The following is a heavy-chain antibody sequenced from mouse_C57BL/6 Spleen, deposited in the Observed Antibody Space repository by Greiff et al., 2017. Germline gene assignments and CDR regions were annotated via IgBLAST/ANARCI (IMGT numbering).Heavy chain of an antibody. Sequence: QVQLQQPGAELVRPGTSVKLSCKASGYTFTSYWMHWIKQRPGQGLEWIGVIDPSDSYTNYNQKFKGKATLTVDTSSSKAYMQLSSLASEDSAVYYCARMGDGYFPAAYWGQGTLVTVAA. J-gene: IGHJ3*01. CDR3: ARMGDGYFPAAY. CDR1: GYTFTSYW. D-gene: IGHD2-3*01. CDR2: IDPSDSYT. V-gene: IGHV1-59*01.